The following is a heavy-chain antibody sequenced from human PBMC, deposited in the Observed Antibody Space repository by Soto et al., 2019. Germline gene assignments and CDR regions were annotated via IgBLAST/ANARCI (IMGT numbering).Heavy chain of an antibody. Sequence: QVQLVQSGAEVKKPGSSVKVSCKASGGTFSSYTISWVRQAPGQGLEWMGRIIPILGIANYAQKFQGRVTSTADKSTSTAYMELSSLRSEDTAVYYCARDLGGYYGSGSQDVWGQGTMVTVSS. V-gene: IGHV1-69*08. CDR3: ARDLGGYYGSGSQDV. D-gene: IGHD3-10*01. CDR1: GGTFSSYT. CDR2: IIPILGIA. J-gene: IGHJ3*01.